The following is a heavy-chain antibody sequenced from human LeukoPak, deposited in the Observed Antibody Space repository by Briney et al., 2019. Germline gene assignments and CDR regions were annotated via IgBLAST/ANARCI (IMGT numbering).Heavy chain of an antibody. CDR3: VRDGGGGRDN. J-gene: IGHJ4*02. Sequence: GGSLRLSCAASGFIFSNYWIHWVRQAPGKGLVWVARINSDGSSINYADSVKGRFTISRDNTNNTLSLHMNSLRAEDTAVYYCVRDGGGGRDNWGQGTLVTVSS. V-gene: IGHV3-74*01. CDR2: INSDGSSI. CDR1: GFIFSNYW. D-gene: IGHD3-16*01.